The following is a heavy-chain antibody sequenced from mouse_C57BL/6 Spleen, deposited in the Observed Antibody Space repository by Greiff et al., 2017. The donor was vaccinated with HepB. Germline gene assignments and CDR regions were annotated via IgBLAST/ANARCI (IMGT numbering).Heavy chain of an antibody. CDR1: GYTFTSYW. CDR3: ARSGGLYGNYFDY. Sequence: QVQLQQPGAELVKPGASVKLSCKASGYTFTSYWMHWVKQRPGQGLEWIGMIHPNSGSTNYNEKFKSKATLTVDKSSSTAYMQLSSLTSEDSAVYYCARSGGLYGNYFDYWGQGTTLTVSS. D-gene: IGHD2-1*01. CDR2: IHPNSGST. J-gene: IGHJ2*01. V-gene: IGHV1-64*01.